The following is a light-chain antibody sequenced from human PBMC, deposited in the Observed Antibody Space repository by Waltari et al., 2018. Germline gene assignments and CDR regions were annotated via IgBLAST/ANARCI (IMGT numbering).Light chain of an antibody. V-gene: IGLV1-44*01. Sequence: QPLLTQPPSASGTPGQTVTISCSGSWSNIGTNVVSWYQQLPGTAPKLLIHSNNQRPSGVPDRFSCSKSGTSASLAISGLQSADEADYYCSAWDDSLNGHVIFGGGTKLTVL. CDR1: WSNIGTNV. CDR3: SAWDDSLNGHVI. J-gene: IGLJ2*01. CDR2: SNN.